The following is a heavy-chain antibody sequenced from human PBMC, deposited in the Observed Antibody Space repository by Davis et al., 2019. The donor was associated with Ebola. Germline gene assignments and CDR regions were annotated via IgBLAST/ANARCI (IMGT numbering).Heavy chain of an antibody. V-gene: IGHV3-53*01. CDR2: LYSGGST. D-gene: IGHD3-3*01. Sequence: GESLKISCATSGFTVSSNYMSWVRQAPGRGLEWVSVLYSGGSTYYADSVKGRFTISRDNSKNTPYLQMNSLRAEDTAVYYCAREGSNEWYGMDVWGQGTTVTVSS. J-gene: IGHJ6*02. CDR1: GFTVSSNY. CDR3: AREGSNEWYGMDV.